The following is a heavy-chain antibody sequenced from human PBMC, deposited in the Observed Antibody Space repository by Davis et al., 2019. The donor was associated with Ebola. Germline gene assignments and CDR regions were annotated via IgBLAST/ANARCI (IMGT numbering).Heavy chain of an antibody. CDR2: ISYDGSNK. D-gene: IGHD5-12*01. Sequence: GGSLRLSCAASGFTFSSYGMHWVRQAPGKGLEWVAVISYDGSNKYYADSVKGRFTISIDNSKNPLYLQMNSLRAEDTAVYYCATGRASGYDCFDYWGQGTLVTVSS. V-gene: IGHV3-30*03. CDR3: ATGRASGYDCFDY. J-gene: IGHJ4*02. CDR1: GFTFSSYG.